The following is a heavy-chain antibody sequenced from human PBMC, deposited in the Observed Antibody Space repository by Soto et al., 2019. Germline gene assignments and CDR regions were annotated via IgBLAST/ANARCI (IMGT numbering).Heavy chain of an antibody. V-gene: IGHV1-3*01. CDR1: GYTFTSYA. J-gene: IGHJ4*02. CDR2: INAGNGNT. D-gene: IGHD2-15*01. CDR3: ARSSPSGLLPTTFDY. Sequence: EASVKVSCKASGYTFTSYAMHWVRQAPGQRLEWMGWINAGNGNTKYSQKFQGRVTITRDTSASTAYMELSSLRSEDTAVYYCARSSPSGLLPTTFDYWGQGTLVTVSS.